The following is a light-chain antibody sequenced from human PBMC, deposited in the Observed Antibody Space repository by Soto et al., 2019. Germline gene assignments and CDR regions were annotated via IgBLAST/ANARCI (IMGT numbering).Light chain of an antibody. Sequence: QSALTQPSSVSGSPGQSFTISCTGTSSDVGGYNYVSWYQQHPGKDPKLMIYEVSNRPSGVSNRFSGSKSGNTASLTISGLQAEDEADYYCSSFTSSSFSYVVFGGGTKLTVL. J-gene: IGLJ2*01. CDR3: SSFTSSSFSYVV. CDR1: SSDVGGYNY. CDR2: EVS. V-gene: IGLV2-14*01.